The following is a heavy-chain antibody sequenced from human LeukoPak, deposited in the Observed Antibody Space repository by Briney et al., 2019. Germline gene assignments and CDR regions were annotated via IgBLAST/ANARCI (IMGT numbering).Heavy chain of an antibody. Sequence: PGGSLRLSCAASGFTFSSYSMNWVRQAPGKGLEWVSSITSSSRYIYYADSVKGRFTISRDNAKNSQYLQMNSLRVEDTALYYCARAQTYGDSRLLLDYWGQGTLVTVSS. CDR2: ITSSSRYI. CDR3: ARAQTYGDSRLLLDY. D-gene: IGHD4-17*01. CDR1: GFTFSSYS. V-gene: IGHV3-21*04. J-gene: IGHJ4*02.